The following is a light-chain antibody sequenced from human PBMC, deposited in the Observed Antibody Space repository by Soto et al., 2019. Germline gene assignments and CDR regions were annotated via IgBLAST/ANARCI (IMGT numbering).Light chain of an antibody. CDR3: CSYASSSTLV. V-gene: IGLV2-23*01. J-gene: IGLJ2*01. CDR1: SSDVGSYNL. Sequence: QSALTQPASVSGSPGQSITISCTGTSSDVGSYNLVSWYQQHPGKAPKLMIYEGSKRPSGVSNRFSGSKSVNTASLTISGLQAEDEAEYYCCSYASSSTLVFGGGTKLTVL. CDR2: EGS.